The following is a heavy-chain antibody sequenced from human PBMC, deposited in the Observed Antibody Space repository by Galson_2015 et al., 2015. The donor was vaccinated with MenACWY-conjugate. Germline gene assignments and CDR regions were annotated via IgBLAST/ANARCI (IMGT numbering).Heavy chain of an antibody. D-gene: IGHD5-24*01. CDR1: LSGYS. V-gene: IGHV4-59*01. CDR3: ASLEMATMNFNS. Sequence: LSGYSWSWFRQPPGKGLELFGCLSSSGTTSYNPSLQRRVTLSVDTAKNHFSLNLCSVNPVDTAVYFCASLEMATMNFNSRGQGTLVTVSS. J-gene: IGHJ4*02. CDR2: LSSSGTT.